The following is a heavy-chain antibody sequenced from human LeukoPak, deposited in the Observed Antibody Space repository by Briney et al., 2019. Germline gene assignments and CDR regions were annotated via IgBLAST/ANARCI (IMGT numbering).Heavy chain of an antibody. CDR3: ARLWDSSSSLDY. D-gene: IGHD6-6*01. V-gene: IGHV4-34*01. J-gene: IGHJ4*02. CDR2: INHSGST. CDR1: GGSFSGYY. Sequence: SETLSLTCAVYGGSFSGYYWSWIRQPPGKGLEWIGEINHSGSTNHNPSLKSRVTISVDTSKNQVSLKLSSVTAADTAVYYCARLWDSSSSLDYWGQGTLVTVSS.